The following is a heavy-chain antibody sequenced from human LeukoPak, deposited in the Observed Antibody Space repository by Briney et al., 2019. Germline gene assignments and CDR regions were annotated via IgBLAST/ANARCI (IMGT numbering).Heavy chain of an antibody. D-gene: IGHD3-22*01. Sequence: PGGSLRLSCAASGFTFSSYGMHWVRQAPGKGLEWVAVISYDGSNKYYADSVKGRFTISRDNSKNTLYLQMNSLRAEDTAVYYCAKEMDYYDSSGPDYWGQGTLVTVSS. V-gene: IGHV3-30*18. J-gene: IGHJ4*02. CDR3: AKEMDYYDSSGPDY. CDR1: GFTFSSYG. CDR2: ISYDGSNK.